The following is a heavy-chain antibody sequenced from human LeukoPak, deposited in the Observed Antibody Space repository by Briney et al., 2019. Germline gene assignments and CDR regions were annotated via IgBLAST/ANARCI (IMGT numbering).Heavy chain of an antibody. CDR1: GFPFSIYA. J-gene: IGHJ6*02. CDR2: ISGSGTST. CDR3: ARVDDRAWPSYYYYYGMDV. Sequence: GGSLRLSCAASGFPFSIYAMNWVRQAPGKGLEWVSGISGSGTSTYYADSVEGRFTISRDNAKNSLYLQMNSLRAEDTAVYYCARVDDRAWPSYYYYYGMDVWGQGTTVTVSS. V-gene: IGHV3-23*01. D-gene: IGHD3-22*01.